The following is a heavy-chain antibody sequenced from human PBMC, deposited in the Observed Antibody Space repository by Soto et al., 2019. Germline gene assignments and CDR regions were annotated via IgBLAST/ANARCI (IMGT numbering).Heavy chain of an antibody. CDR3: ARKQAGYFYGIDY. Sequence: SETLSLTCTVSGGSITSGGYYWSWIRQHPGKGLEWLGYIYDSGSTFYNQSLKSRITLSVDTSKNQFSLKLSSVTVADTAVYFCARKQAGYFYGIDYWGQGNLVTVSS. CDR1: GGSITSGGYY. CDR2: IYDSGST. V-gene: IGHV4-31*03. D-gene: IGHD3-10*01. J-gene: IGHJ4*02.